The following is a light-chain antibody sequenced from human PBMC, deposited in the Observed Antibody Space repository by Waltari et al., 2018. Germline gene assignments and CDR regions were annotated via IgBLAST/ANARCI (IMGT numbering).Light chain of an antibody. CDR1: SLSKQF. J-gene: IGLJ1*01. CDR2: KDS. CDR3: QSADSSNTYV. V-gene: IGLV3-25*03. Sequence: SSELTQPPSVSVSPGQTARIICSGDSLSKQFAYWYQQKPGQAPVLVIYKDSERPSGISERFSGSGSGTTVTLTIGGVQAEDEADYYCQSADSSNTYVFGTGTKVTVL.